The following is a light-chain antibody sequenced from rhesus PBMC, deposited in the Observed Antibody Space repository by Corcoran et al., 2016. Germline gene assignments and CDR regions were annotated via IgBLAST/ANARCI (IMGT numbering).Light chain of an antibody. CDR3: QQHNSYPPT. J-gene: IGKJ1*01. CDR1: QGISNY. V-gene: IGKV1S14*01. CDR2: YAS. Sequence: DIQMTQSPSSLSASVGDTVTITWRASQGISNYIAWYQQKPGKAPKPLIYYASNLESGVPSRFSGSGSGTDFTLTISSLQPEDFAIYYFQQHNSYPPTFGRGTKVEIQ.